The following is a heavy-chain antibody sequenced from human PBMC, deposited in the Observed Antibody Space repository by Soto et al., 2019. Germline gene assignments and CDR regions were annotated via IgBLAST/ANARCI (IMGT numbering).Heavy chain of an antibody. CDR3: ATRELPSCRFIDCCVFDY. J-gene: IGHJ4*02. V-gene: IGHV3-23*01. Sequence: PGGSLRLSCAASGFTFTNYAMSWVRQAPGKGLEWVSAISGSGTTTYYADSVKGRFTISRDNSKNILYLQVNSLRAEDAAVYFCATRELPSCRFIDCCVFDYWGQGTLVTVSS. CDR1: GFTFTNYA. D-gene: IGHD1-26*01. CDR2: ISGSGTTT.